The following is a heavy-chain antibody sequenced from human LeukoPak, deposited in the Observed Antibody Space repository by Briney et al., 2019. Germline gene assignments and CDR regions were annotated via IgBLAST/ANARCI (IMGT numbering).Heavy chain of an antibody. J-gene: IGHJ4*02. D-gene: IGHD3-16*01. CDR3: ARWGGTRQFYFDY. CDR1: GFSLSNYG. Sequence: GGSLRLSCAASGFSLSNYGLHWVRQGPGKGLEWLAVINYDGSNRYYADSVKGRFTTSKDSSENTLYLQMNSLRADDTAMYYCARWGGTRQFYFDYWGQGTLATVSS. CDR2: INYDGSNR. V-gene: IGHV3-33*01.